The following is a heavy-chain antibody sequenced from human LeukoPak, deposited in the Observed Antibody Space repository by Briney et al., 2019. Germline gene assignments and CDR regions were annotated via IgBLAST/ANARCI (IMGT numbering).Heavy chain of an antibody. J-gene: IGHJ3*02. CDR1: GTSITHYF. Sequence: NPSETLSLTCSVSGTSITHYFWGWIRQSAGQRLEWIGRISTHGTTTYNPSLNSRVTMSRDTSRSQVSLKLSSVTAADTAIYFCARDVTGTTNAFDIWGQGRMVTVSS. D-gene: IGHD1-20*01. CDR3: ARDVTGTTNAFDI. CDR2: ISTHGTT. V-gene: IGHV4-4*07.